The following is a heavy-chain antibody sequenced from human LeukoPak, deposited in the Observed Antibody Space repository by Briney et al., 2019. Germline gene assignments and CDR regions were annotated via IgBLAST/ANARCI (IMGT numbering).Heavy chain of an antibody. CDR2: IYPADSDI. CDR3: ARRAGSYYSSLFDY. Sequence: GESLKISCKGSGYIFTTYWIGWVRQMPGKGLEWMGIIYPADSDIRYSPSFQGQVTISADKSISTAYLQWSSLKASDTAMYYCARRAGSYYSSLFDYWGQGTLVTVSS. D-gene: IGHD1-26*01. CDR1: GYIFTTYW. J-gene: IGHJ4*02. V-gene: IGHV5-51*01.